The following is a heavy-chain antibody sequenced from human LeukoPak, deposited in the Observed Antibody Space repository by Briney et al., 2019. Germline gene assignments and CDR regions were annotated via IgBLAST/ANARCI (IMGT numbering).Heavy chain of an antibody. D-gene: IGHD5-18*01. CDR1: GDSVSSNSAA. CDR3: ARAAGAPGGYSYGYGFDY. V-gene: IGHV6-1*01. J-gene: IGHJ4*02. CDR2: TYYRSKWYN. Sequence: SQAPSLTCAISGDSVSSNSAAWNWIRQSPSRGLEWLGRTYYRSKWYNDYAVSVKSRITINPDTSKNQFSLQLNSVTPEDTAVYYCARAAGAPGGYSYGYGFDYWGQGTLVTVSS.